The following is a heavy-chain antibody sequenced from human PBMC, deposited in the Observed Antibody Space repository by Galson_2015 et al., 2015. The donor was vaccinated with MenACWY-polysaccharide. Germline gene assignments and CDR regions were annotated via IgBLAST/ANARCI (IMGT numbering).Heavy chain of an antibody. CDR1: GFTFSNYA. D-gene: IGHD3-10*01. Sequence: SLRLSCAASGFTFSNYAMSWVRQAPGKGLEWVSTIGGSGSNTHYADSVKGRFTISRDNSKNTLSLQMNSLRAEDTAVYYCARVRFSTGKSQFDYWCQGTLVAVSS. V-gene: IGHV3-23*01. CDR3: ARVRFSTGKSQFDY. CDR2: IGGSGSNT. J-gene: IGHJ4*02.